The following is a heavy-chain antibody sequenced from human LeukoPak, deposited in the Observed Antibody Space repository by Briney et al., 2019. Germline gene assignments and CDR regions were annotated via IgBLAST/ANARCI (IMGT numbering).Heavy chain of an antibody. CDR1: GFTFSDYA. J-gene: IGHJ5*02. CDR2: IRSKAYGGTT. CDR3: TREPFGGVIVTSWFDP. V-gene: IGHV3-49*04. D-gene: IGHD3-16*02. Sequence: GGSLRLSCTASGFTFSDYAMSWVRQAPGEGLEWVGFIRSKAYGGTTEYAASVKGRFTISRDDSKSIAYLQMNSLKTEDTAVYYCTREPFGGVIVTSWFDPWGQGTLVTVSS.